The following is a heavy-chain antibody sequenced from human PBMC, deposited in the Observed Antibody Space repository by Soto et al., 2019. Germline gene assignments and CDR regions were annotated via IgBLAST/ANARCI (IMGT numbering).Heavy chain of an antibody. CDR3: ARFPRGYCSGGSCYSEQYYFDY. CDR1: GGTFSSYA. Sequence: SVKVSCKASGGTFSSYAISWVRQAPGQGXEWMGGIIPIFGTANYVQKFQGRVTITADESTSTAYMELSSLRSEDTAVYYCARFPRGYCSGGSCYSEQYYFDYWGQGTLVTVSS. CDR2: IIPIFGTA. J-gene: IGHJ4*02. V-gene: IGHV1-69*13. D-gene: IGHD2-15*01.